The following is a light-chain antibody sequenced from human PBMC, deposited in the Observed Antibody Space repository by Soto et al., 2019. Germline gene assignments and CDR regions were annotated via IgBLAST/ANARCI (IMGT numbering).Light chain of an antibody. V-gene: IGKV3-15*01. J-gene: IGKJ1*01. CDR3: QKYNSAPRT. CDR2: SAS. Sequence: ESVMTQAPATLSMSPGERATLSCRASQSVSSSLAWYQQNPGQAPRLLIYSASTRATGIPARFSGSGSGTDFTLTISSFQPGDVATYYCQKYNSAPRTFGQGTKVDIK. CDR1: QSVSSS.